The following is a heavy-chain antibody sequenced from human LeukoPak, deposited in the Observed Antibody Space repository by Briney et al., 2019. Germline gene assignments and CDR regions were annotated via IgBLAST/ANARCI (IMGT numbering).Heavy chain of an antibody. J-gene: IGHJ4*02. CDR3: ARVFRGSYVVDY. CDR1: GFTYSDYY. D-gene: IGHD1-26*01. CDR2: ISSSGSTI. V-gene: IGHV3-11*01. Sequence: GGSLRLSCAASGFTYSDYYMSWIRQAPGKGLEWVSYISSSGSTIYYADSVKGRFTISRDNAKNSLYLQMDSLRAEDTAVYYCARVFRGSYVVDYWGQGTLVTVSS.